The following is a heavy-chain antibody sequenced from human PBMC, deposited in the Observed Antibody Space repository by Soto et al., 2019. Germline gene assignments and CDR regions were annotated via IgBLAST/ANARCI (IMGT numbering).Heavy chain of an antibody. CDR1: GYTFTSYG. Sequence: ASVKVSCKASGYTFTSYGISWVRQAPGQGLEWMGWISAYNGNTNYAQKLQGRVTMTTDTSTSTAYMELRSLRSDDTAVYYCAICGGDCYFYYYGMDVWGQGTTVTVSS. D-gene: IGHD2-21*02. V-gene: IGHV1-18*01. CDR2: ISAYNGNT. CDR3: AICGGDCYFYYYGMDV. J-gene: IGHJ6*02.